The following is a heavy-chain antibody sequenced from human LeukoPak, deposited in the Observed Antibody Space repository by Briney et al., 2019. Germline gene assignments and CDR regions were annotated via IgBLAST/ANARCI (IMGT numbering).Heavy chain of an antibody. Sequence: GGSLRLSCAASGFTFSSYTMSWVRQAPGKGLEWVSTITTSDGNTYYAGSVKGRFTVSRDNAKNSLFLQMNSLRAEDTAIYYCAREDPGRIAADCWGQGTLVSVSS. CDR2: ITTSDGNT. CDR3: AREDPGRIAADC. J-gene: IGHJ4*02. V-gene: IGHV3-23*01. CDR1: GFTFSSYT. D-gene: IGHD2-15*01.